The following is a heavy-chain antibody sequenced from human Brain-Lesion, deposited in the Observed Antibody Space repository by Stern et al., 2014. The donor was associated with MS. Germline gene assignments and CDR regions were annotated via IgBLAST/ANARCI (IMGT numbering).Heavy chain of an antibody. D-gene: IGHD2-2*01. CDR1: GGSISSGGYY. J-gene: IGHJ6*02. CDR2: IFNSGST. Sequence: QVPLVESGPGLVKPSQTLSLSCTVSGGSISSGGYYWSWIRQPAGKGLEWIGRIFNSGSTSYNPPLKSRVTISIDTSKNQFSLRLNSMTAADTAVYYCARGRVVPGFQYYATDVWGQGTTVIVSS. V-gene: IGHV4-61*02. CDR3: ARGRVVPGFQYYATDV.